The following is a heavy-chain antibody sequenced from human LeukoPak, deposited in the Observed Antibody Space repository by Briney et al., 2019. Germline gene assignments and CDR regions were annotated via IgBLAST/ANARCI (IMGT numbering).Heavy chain of an antibody. D-gene: IGHD2-15*01. CDR2: INHSGST. Sequence: SETLSLTCAVYGGSFSGYYWSWIRQPLGKGLEWIGEINHSGSTNYNPSLKSRVTISVDTSKNQFSLKLSSVTAADTAVYYCARSCSGGSCPLGGFDPWGQGTLVTVSS. J-gene: IGHJ5*02. V-gene: IGHV4-34*01. CDR1: GGSFSGYY. CDR3: ARSCSGGSCPLGGFDP.